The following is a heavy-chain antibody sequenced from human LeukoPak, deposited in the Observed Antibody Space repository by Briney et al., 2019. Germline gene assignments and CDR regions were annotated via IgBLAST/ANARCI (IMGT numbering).Heavy chain of an antibody. D-gene: IGHD4-17*01. V-gene: IGHV1-8*01. CDR1: GYTFTSYD. CDR2: MNPNSGNT. CDR3: ARDWFVGDYDRFDY. J-gene: IGHJ4*02. Sequence: ASVKVSCKASGYTFTSYDINWVRQATGQGLEWMGWMNPNSGNTGYAQKFQGRVTMTRNTSISTAYMELSSLRSEDTAVYYCARDWFVGDYDRFDYWGQGTLVTVSS.